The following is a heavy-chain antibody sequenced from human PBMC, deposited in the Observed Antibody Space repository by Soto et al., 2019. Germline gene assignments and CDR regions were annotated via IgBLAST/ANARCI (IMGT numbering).Heavy chain of an antibody. CDR2: VNSDETTT. V-gene: IGHV3-74*01. Sequence: EVQLVESGGGLVQPGGSLRLPCAASGFTFSSYWMHWVRQAPGEGLVWVSRVNSDETTTSYADSVKGRFTISRDNARNTLYLQMNSLRAEDTAVYYCARVGTGRYDFDDCGQGTLVTVSS. CDR3: ARVGTGRYDFDD. J-gene: IGHJ4*02. CDR1: GFTFSSYW. D-gene: IGHD1-26*01.